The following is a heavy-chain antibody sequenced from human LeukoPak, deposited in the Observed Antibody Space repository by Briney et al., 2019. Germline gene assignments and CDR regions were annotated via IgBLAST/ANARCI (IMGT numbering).Heavy chain of an antibody. D-gene: IGHD6-19*01. CDR3: ARESSGWYGH. CDR1: GFTFSDYY. J-gene: IGHJ4*02. CDR2: ISSSSYI. V-gene: IGHV3-69-1*01. Sequence: PGGSLRLSCAASGFTFSDYYMSWIRQAPGKGLEWVSSISSSSYIYYADSVKGRFTISRDNAKNSLYLQMNSLRAEDTAVYYCARESSGWYGHWGQGTLVTVSS.